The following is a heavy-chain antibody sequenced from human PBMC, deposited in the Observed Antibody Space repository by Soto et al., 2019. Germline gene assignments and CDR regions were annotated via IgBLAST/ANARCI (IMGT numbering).Heavy chain of an antibody. CDR2: IGGSGGST. D-gene: IGHD1-1*01. V-gene: IGHV3-23*01. Sequence: PGGSLRLSCSVSGFTFSSYAMSWVREAPGKGLEWVSSIGGSGGSTYYAVSVKGRFTISRDNSKNTLYLQLNSLSAHDTAFYYCAKGDGFWTWFDPWGQGTLVTVSS. J-gene: IGHJ5*02. CDR3: AKGDGFWTWFDP. CDR1: GFTFSSYA.